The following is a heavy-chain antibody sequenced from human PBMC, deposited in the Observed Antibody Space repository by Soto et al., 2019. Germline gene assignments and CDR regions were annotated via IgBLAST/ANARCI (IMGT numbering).Heavy chain of an antibody. CDR3: AREGMGATTFDY. J-gene: IGHJ4*02. Sequence: QVQLVQSGAEVKKPGSSVKVSCKASGGTLSSYTISWVRQAPGQGLEWMGRIIPILGIANYAQKFQGRVTITADKSTSTAYMELSSLRSEDTAVYYCAREGMGATTFDYWGQGTLVTVSS. D-gene: IGHD1-26*01. CDR2: IIPILGIA. CDR1: GGTLSSYT. V-gene: IGHV1-69*08.